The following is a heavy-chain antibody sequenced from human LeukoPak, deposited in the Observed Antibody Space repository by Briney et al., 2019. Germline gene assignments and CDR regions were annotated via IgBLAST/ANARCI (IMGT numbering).Heavy chain of an antibody. V-gene: IGHV4-61*02. D-gene: IGHD4-23*01. J-gene: IGHJ4*02. Sequence: SQTLSLTCTVSGGSISSGSYYWSWIRQPAGKGLEWIGRIYTSGSTNYNPSLKSRVTISVDTSKNQFSLKLSSATAADTAVYYCARYGTTVVTDYWGQGTLVTVSS. CDR2: IYTSGST. CDR1: GGSISSGSYY. CDR3: ARYGTTVVTDY.